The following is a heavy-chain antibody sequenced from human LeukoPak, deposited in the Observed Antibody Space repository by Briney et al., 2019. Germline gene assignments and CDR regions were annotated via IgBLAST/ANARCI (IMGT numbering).Heavy chain of an antibody. CDR1: GGSISSSSYY. J-gene: IGHJ4*02. Sequence: SETLSLTCTVSGGSISSSSYYWGWIRQPPGKGLEWIGSIHYSGSTNYNPSLKSRVTISVDTSKNQFSLKLSSVTAADTAVYYCASRSGWYYYYFDYWGQGTLVTVSS. D-gene: IGHD6-19*01. CDR3: ASRSGWYYYYFDY. V-gene: IGHV4-39*07. CDR2: IHYSGST.